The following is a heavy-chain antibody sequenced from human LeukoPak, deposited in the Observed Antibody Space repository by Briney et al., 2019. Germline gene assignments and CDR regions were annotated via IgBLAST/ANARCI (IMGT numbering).Heavy chain of an antibody. V-gene: IGHV3-21*01. CDR1: GFTFSSYS. Sequence: PGGSLRLSCAASGFTFSSYSMNWVRQAPGKGREWVSSISSTISYIYYADSVKGRFTISRDNAKNSLYLQMNSLRAEDTAVYYCARLYSSSWVDYWGQGTLVTVSS. CDR2: ISSTISYI. CDR3: ARLYSSSWVDY. D-gene: IGHD6-13*01. J-gene: IGHJ4*02.